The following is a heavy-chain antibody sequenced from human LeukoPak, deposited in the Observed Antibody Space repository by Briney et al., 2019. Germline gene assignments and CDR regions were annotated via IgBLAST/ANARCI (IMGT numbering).Heavy chain of an antibody. J-gene: IGHJ5*02. CDR1: GGTFSGYY. CDR3: ARAESHAAYYCYGAGRYRASGWFDP. V-gene: IGHV4-34*01. CDR2: INHSGST. D-gene: IGHD3-10*01. Sequence: SETLSLTCAAYGGTFSGYYWSWIRQPPGKGLEWIGEINHSGSTNYNPSPKSRVTISVDTSKDQFTLKLGSVTASDTAVYYCARAESHAAYYCYGAGRYRASGWFDPWGQGTPVTVSS.